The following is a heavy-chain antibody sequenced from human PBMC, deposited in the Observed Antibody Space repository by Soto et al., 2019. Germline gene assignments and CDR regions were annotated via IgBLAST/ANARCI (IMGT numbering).Heavy chain of an antibody. D-gene: IGHD3-3*01. Sequence: SETLSLSCTVSGDSISGGRYHWGWIRQPPGKGLEWIATIHYSGNTHYNPSLRSRVTISVDTSKSQFSLRLSSVTAADTAVYYCARADGFGVVTPFIDYWGQGNLVTVSS. V-gene: IGHV4-39*01. J-gene: IGHJ4*02. CDR3: ARADGFGVVTPFIDY. CDR1: GDSISGGRYH. CDR2: IHYSGNT.